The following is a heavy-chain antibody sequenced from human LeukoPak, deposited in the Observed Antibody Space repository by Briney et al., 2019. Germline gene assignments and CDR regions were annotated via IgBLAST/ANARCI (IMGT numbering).Heavy chain of an antibody. CDR3: ARGKFAVAGTCWFDP. V-gene: IGHV4-30-4*01. Sequence: PSQALSLTCTVSGGSISSGDYYWSWIRQPPGKGLEWIGYIYYSGSTYYNPSLKSRVTISVDTSKNQFSLKLSSVTAADTAVYYCARGKFAVAGTCWFDPWGQGTLVTVSS. CDR2: IYYSGST. J-gene: IGHJ5*02. D-gene: IGHD6-19*01. CDR1: GGSISSGDYY.